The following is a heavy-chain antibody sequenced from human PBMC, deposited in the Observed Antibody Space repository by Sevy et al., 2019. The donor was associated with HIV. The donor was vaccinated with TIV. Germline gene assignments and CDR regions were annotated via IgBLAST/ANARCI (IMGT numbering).Heavy chain of an antibody. Sequence: GGSLRLSCAASGFTFSSYSMNWVRQAPGKGLEWVSSISSSSSYIYYADSVKGRFTISRDNAKNSLYLQMNSLRAEDTAVYYCARMGYCSSTSCSQLSYGMDVWGQGTTVTVSS. J-gene: IGHJ6*02. CDR1: GFTFSSYS. CDR2: ISSSSSYI. D-gene: IGHD2-2*01. CDR3: ARMGYCSSTSCSQLSYGMDV. V-gene: IGHV3-21*01.